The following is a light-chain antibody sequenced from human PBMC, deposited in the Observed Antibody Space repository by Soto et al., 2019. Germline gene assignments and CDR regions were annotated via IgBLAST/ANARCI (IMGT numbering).Light chain of an antibody. V-gene: IGKV1-9*01. CDR1: QGISSY. CDR3: QQLNSYPPYT. CDR2: AAS. J-gene: IGKJ2*01. Sequence: DIQLTQSPSFLSASVGDRVTITCRASQGISSYLACYQQKPGKAPKLLIYAASTLQSGVPSRFSGSGSGTEFTLTISSLQPEDFATYYCQQLNSYPPYTFGQGTKLEIK.